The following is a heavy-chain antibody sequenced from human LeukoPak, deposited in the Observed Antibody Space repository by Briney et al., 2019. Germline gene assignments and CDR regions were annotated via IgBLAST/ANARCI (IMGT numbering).Heavy chain of an antibody. V-gene: IGHV1-2*02. Sequence: ASVKVSCKASGYTFTGYYMHWLRHAPGQGLELMGWINPNSGGTNYAQKFQSRVTMTRDTSISTAYMELSRLRSDDTAVYYCASLRGIAAAGGWFDPWGQGTLVTVSS. CDR3: ASLRGIAAAGGWFDP. CDR1: GYTFTGYY. D-gene: IGHD6-13*01. CDR2: INPNSGGT. J-gene: IGHJ5*02.